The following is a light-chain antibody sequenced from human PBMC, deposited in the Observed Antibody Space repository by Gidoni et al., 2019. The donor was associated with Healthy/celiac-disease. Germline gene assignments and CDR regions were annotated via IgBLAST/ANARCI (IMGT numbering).Light chain of an antibody. CDR3: QQSYSAPLT. V-gene: IGKV1-39*01. CDR2: AAS. Sequence: DIQIAQSPSSLSASVGDRVTITCRASQSISNFLNWYQQKPGKAPKLLIYAASSLQSGVPARFSGSGSGTDFTLTISSLQPEDFATYSCQQSYSAPLTFGGGTKVEIK. J-gene: IGKJ4*01. CDR1: QSISNF.